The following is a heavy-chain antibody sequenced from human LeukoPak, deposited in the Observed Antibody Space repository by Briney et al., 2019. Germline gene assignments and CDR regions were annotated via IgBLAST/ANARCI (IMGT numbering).Heavy chain of an antibody. V-gene: IGHV3-30*18. CDR3: AKGQLLYFDWFSSYYYYGMDV. Sequence: QPGGSLRLSCAASGFTFSSYGMHWVRQAPGKGLEWVAVISYDGSNEYYADSVKGRFTISRDNSKNTLYLQMNSLRAEDTAAYYCAKGQLLYFDWFSSYYYYGMDVWGQGTTVTVSS. D-gene: IGHD3-9*01. J-gene: IGHJ6*02. CDR1: GFTFSSYG. CDR2: ISYDGSNE.